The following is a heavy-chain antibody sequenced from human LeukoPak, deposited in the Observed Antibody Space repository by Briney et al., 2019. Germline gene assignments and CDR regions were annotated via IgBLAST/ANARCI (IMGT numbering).Heavy chain of an antibody. CDR2: INSDGSST. J-gene: IGHJ4*02. D-gene: IGHD1-26*01. CDR1: GFTFSSYS. CDR3: AKGGSYTIDY. Sequence: GGSLRLSCAASGFTFSSYSMNWVRQAPGKGLERVSRINSDGSSTSYADSVKGRFTISRDNAKNTLHLQMNSLTVEDTAVYYCAKGGSYTIDYWGQGILVSVSS. V-gene: IGHV3-74*01.